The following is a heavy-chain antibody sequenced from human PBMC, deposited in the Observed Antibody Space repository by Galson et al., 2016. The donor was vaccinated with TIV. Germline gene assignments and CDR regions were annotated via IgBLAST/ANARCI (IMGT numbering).Heavy chain of an antibody. CDR3: SRSDAISGYYYHFDY. V-gene: IGHV1-3*01. CDR2: INAANGDT. CDR1: GYTFINYA. D-gene: IGHD3-22*01. J-gene: IGHJ4*02. Sequence: SVKVSCKASGYTFINYAIHWVRQAPGQRLEWMGWINAANGDTKSPQKFQGRVTTTRDTSANTAYMELSSLRSEDTAVYYCSRSDAISGYYYHFDYWGQGTLVTVSS.